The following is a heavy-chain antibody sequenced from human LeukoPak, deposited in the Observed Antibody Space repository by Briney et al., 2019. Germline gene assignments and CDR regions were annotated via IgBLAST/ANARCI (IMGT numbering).Heavy chain of an antibody. CDR2: ITHNGST. CDR1: GGSFSGYY. D-gene: IGHD3-10*01. Sequence: SETLSLTCAVYGGSFSGYYWSWIRQPPGKGLEWIGEITHNGSTNYNPSLKSRVTISVDTSKNQFSLKLSSVTAADTAVYYCARVRMVRGVIGLDYWGQGTLVNTSS. J-gene: IGHJ4*02. CDR3: ARVRMVRGVIGLDY. V-gene: IGHV4-34*01.